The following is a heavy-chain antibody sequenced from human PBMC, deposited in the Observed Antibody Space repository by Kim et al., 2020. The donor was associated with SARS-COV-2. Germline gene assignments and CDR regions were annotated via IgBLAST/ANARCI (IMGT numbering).Heavy chain of an antibody. CDR2: MNPNRGNT. J-gene: IGHJ4*02. CDR3: ARVDERNYNGISAYSHGN. V-gene: IGHV1-8*01. Sequence: ASVKVSCKASGYTFTSYDLKWVRQATGQGLEWMGWMNPNRGNTGYAQKFQGRVTMTRDTSRSTAYMELWSLSFEDTAVCYCARVDERNYNGISAYSHGNWVQAPLVTVSS. D-gene: IGHD3-22*01. CDR1: GYTFTSYD.